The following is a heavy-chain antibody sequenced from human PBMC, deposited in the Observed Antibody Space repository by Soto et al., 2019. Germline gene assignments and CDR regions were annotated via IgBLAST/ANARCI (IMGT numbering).Heavy chain of an antibody. CDR1: GFTFSNAW. D-gene: IGHD3-3*01. CDR2: IKSKTDGGTT. Sequence: GGSLRLSCAASGFTFSNAWMNWVRQAPGKGLEWVGRIKSKTDGGTTDYAAPVKGRFTISRDDSKNTLYLQMNSLKTEDTAVYYCATAKTRFLEWPHLESDIFDYWGQGTLVTVS. CDR3: ATAKTRFLEWPHLESDIFDY. V-gene: IGHV3-15*07. J-gene: IGHJ4*02.